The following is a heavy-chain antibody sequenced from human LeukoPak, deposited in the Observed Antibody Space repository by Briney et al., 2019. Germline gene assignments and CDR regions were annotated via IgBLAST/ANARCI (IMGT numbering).Heavy chain of an antibody. CDR1: GFTFSSYG. CDR2: ISYDGSNK. D-gene: IGHD1-26*01. CDR3: AKDLPAGGFDP. V-gene: IGHV3-30*18. Sequence: GGSLRLSCAASGFTFSSYGMHWVRQAPGKGLGWVAVISYDGSNKYYADSVKGRFTISRDNSKNTLYPQMNSLRAEDTAVYYCAKDLPAGGFDPWGQGTLVTVSS. J-gene: IGHJ5*02.